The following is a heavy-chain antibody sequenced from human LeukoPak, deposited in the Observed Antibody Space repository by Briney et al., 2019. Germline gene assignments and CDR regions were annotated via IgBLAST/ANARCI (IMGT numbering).Heavy chain of an antibody. J-gene: IGHJ4*02. Sequence: EASVKVSCKSSGYTFTGYYLHWVRQAPGRGLEWMGWISPNTSVTNYAQKFQGRVTMTSDTSISTAYLELSGLKSDDTAVYYCAREVVGSSSTSPGVIDYWGQGTLVTVSS. V-gene: IGHV1-2*02. D-gene: IGHD6-6*01. CDR3: AREVVGSSSTSPGVIDY. CDR2: ISPNTSVT. CDR1: GYTFTGYY.